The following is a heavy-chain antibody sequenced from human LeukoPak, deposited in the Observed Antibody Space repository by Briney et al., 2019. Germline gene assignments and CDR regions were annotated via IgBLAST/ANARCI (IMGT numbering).Heavy chain of an antibody. V-gene: IGHV1-69*02. D-gene: IGHD1-1*01. CDR1: GGAFSSYT. J-gene: IGHJ5*02. CDR3: ARVPLTTGTFWFDP. CDR2: IIPILGIA. Sequence: SVKVSCKASGGAFSSYTISWVRQAPGQGLEWMGRIIPILGIANYAQKFQGRVTITADKSTSTAYMELSSLRSEDTAVYYCARVPLTTGTFWFDPWGQGTLVTVSS.